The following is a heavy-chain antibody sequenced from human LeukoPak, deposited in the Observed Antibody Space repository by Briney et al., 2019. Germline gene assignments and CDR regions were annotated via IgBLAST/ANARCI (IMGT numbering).Heavy chain of an antibody. D-gene: IGHD2-21*01. CDR2: IIPIFGTA. CDR3: ASPSCGDCYYYYYYMDV. Sequence: SVKVSCNASGGTFSSYAISWVRQAPGQGLEWMGGIIPIFGTANYAQKFQGRVTITADESTSTAYMELSSLRSEDTAVYYCASPSCGDCYYYYYYMDVWGKGTTVTVSS. CDR1: GGTFSSYA. V-gene: IGHV1-69*01. J-gene: IGHJ6*03.